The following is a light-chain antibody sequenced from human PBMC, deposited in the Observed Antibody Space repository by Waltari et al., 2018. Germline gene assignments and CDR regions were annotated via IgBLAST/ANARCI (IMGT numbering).Light chain of an antibody. CDR1: QSVSSN. Sequence: EIVMTQSPATLSVSPGERATLSYRASQSVSSNLAWYQQKPGQAPRLLIYGASTRATGIRARFSGSGSGTEFTLTISSLQSEDFAVYYCQQYNNWPPFTFGPGTKVDIK. CDR3: QQYNNWPPFT. J-gene: IGKJ3*01. V-gene: IGKV3-15*01. CDR2: GAS.